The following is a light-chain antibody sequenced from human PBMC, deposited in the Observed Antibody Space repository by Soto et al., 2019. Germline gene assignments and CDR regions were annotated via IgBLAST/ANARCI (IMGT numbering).Light chain of an antibody. CDR1: QVIRYNN. J-gene: IGKJ4*01. Sequence: EIVLTQSPGTLSLSPGERATLSCWASQVIRYNNLAWYRQRPGQAPRLLIYCASTRAAGIPDRFSGGGSGTDFTLTISRLEPEDFAVYYCQQYGTSPLTFGGGTKVEIK. CDR3: QQYGTSPLT. V-gene: IGKV3-20*01. CDR2: CAS.